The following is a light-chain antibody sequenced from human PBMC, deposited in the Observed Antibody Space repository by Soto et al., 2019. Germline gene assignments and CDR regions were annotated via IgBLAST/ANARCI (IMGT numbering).Light chain of an antibody. CDR3: CSYAGSSTHVV. Sequence: QSALTQPASVSGSPGQSITISCTGTSSDVGSYNLVAWYQQHPNKAPKLMIYEVTKRPSGVSNRFSGSKSGNTASLTISGLQAEDEADYYCCSYAGSSTHVVFGGGTKLNVL. CDR2: EVT. CDR1: SSDVGSYNL. J-gene: IGLJ2*01. V-gene: IGLV2-23*02.